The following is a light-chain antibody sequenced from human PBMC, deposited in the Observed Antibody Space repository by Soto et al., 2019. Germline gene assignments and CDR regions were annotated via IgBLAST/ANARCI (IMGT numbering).Light chain of an antibody. Sequence: DIVMIQSPDSLAVSLGERATINCKSSQSVLYSANNKNCLAWYQQKPGQPPKLLLYWASTRESGVPDRFSGSGSCRDFSLTISSLQAEDVAVYYCQQYYSTPRTFGQGTKVEIK. CDR1: QSVLYSANNKNC. J-gene: IGKJ1*01. CDR3: QQYYSTPRT. CDR2: WAS. V-gene: IGKV4-1*01.